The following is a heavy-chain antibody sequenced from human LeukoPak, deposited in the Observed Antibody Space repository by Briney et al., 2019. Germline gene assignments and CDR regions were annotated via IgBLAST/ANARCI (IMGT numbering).Heavy chain of an antibody. J-gene: IGHJ4*02. CDR1: GFTFSTYA. CDR3: AKHYDDYFDY. CDR2: ISVSGNT. D-gene: IGHD5-12*01. Sequence: GGSLRLSCVASGFTFSTYAMSWVRQAPGKGLEWVSAISVSGNTYYADSLKGRFIISRDNSKNTLILQMNSLRAEDTALYYCAKHYDDYFDYWGQGTLVTVSS. V-gene: IGHV3-23*01.